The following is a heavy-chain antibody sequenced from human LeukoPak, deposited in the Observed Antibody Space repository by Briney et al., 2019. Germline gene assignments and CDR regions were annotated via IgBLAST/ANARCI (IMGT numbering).Heavy chain of an antibody. J-gene: IGHJ6*03. CDR2: IWYDGSNK. Sequence: GRSLRLSCAASGFTFSSYGMHWVRQAPGKGLEWVAVIWYDGSNKYYADSVKGRFTISRDNSKNTLYLQMNSLRAEDTAVYYCARQAAAGSPYYCYYMDVWGKGTTVTVSS. V-gene: IGHV3-33*01. D-gene: IGHD6-13*01. CDR1: GFTFSSYG. CDR3: ARQAAAGSPYYCYYMDV.